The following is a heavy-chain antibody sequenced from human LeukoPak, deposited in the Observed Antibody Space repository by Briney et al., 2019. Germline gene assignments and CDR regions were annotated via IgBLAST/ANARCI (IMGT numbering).Heavy chain of an antibody. CDR2: IYHSGST. CDR1: VYSISSGYY. CDR3: ARLQVVTPIDY. J-gene: IGHJ4*02. V-gene: IGHV4-38-2*01. D-gene: IGHD4-23*01. Sequence: PSETLSLTCAVSVYSISSGYYWGWIRQPPGKGLGWIGSIYHSGSTYYNPSLKGRVTISVDTSKNKFSLKLSSVTAADTAVYYCARLQVVTPIDYWGQGTLVTVSS.